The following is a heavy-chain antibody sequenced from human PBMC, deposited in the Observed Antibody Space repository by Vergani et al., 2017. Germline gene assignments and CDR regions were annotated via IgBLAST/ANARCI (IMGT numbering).Heavy chain of an antibody. J-gene: IGHJ3*02. CDR3: ARDSHYYDSKGDAFDI. CDR1: GGSISSYY. D-gene: IGHD3-22*01. Sequence: QVQLQESGPGLVKPSETLSLACTVSGGSISSYYWSWIRQPAGKGLEWIGRIYTGGSTNYNPSLKSRVTMSVDTSKNQFSLKLSSVTAADTAVYYCARDSHYYDSKGDAFDIWGQGTMVTVSS. V-gene: IGHV4-4*07. CDR2: IYTGGST.